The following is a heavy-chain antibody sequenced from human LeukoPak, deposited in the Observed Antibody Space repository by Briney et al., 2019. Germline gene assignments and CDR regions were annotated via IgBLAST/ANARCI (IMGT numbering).Heavy chain of an antibody. J-gene: IGHJ4*02. V-gene: IGHV6-1*01. Sequence: SQTLSLTCAISGDSVSSNSVAWNWIRQSPSRGLEWLGRTYYRSKWYSDYAVSVRSRITISPDTSKNQSSLQLNSVTPEDTAVYYCARYSSGWYIDSWGQGTLVTVSS. CDR3: ARYSSGWYIDS. D-gene: IGHD6-19*01. CDR2: TYYRSKWYS. CDR1: GDSVSSNSVA.